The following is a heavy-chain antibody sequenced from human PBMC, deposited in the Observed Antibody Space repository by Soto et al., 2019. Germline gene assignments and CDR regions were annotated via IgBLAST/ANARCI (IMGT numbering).Heavy chain of an antibody. CDR3: TREAIVAENWFDP. Sequence: QVQLVQSGAEVKRPGASVKISCRASGYTFVDYALHWVRQAPGQGLEWVGWMNPNTGNIKYSHNFEDRVSITRDRATSTAYMELRGLRSEDTAVYFCTREAIVAENWFDPWGQGTLLTVSS. J-gene: IGHJ5*02. D-gene: IGHD2-21*01. V-gene: IGHV1-3*01. CDR2: MNPNTGNI. CDR1: GYTFVDYA.